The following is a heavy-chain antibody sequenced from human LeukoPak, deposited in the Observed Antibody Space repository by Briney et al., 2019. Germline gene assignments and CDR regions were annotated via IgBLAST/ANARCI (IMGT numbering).Heavy chain of an antibody. D-gene: IGHD2-2*01. V-gene: IGHV4-39*07. Sequence: SETLSLTCTVSGGSISSSSYYWGWIRQPPGKGLEWIGSIYYSGSTYYNPSLKSRVTISVDTSKNQFSLKLSSVTAADTAVYYCARERMVVPALDYWGQGTLVTVSS. CDR3: ARERMVVPALDY. CDR1: GGSISSSSYY. J-gene: IGHJ4*02. CDR2: IYYSGST.